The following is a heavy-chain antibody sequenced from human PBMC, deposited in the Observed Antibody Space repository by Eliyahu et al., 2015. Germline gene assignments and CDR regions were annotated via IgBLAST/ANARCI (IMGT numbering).Heavy chain of an antibody. CDR2: IFSTDEK. Sequence: QVTLKESGPVLVKPTETLTLTCTVSGFXLSNARMGVSWIRQPPGKALEWLAHIFSTDEKSYSTSLKSRLTISKDTSKSQVVLTMTNMDPVDTATYYCARIHTGSGFYYYYYYMDVWGKGTTVTVSS. CDR3: ARIHTGSGFYYYYYYMDV. CDR1: GFXLSNARMG. J-gene: IGHJ6*03. V-gene: IGHV2-26*01. D-gene: IGHD3-10*01.